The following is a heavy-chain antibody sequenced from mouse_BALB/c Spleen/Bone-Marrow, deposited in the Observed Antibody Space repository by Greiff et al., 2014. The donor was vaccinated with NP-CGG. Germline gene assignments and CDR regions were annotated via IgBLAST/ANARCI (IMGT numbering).Heavy chain of an antibody. CDR3: ARLGYYGSFAY. Sequence: EVMLVESGGGLVQPGGSLELSCAASGFDFSRYWMSWVRQAPGKGLEWIGEINPDSNTINYTPSLKDKFIISRDNAKNTLYLQMSKVRCEDTALYYCARLGYYGSFAYWGQGTLVTVSA. J-gene: IGHJ3*01. CDR2: INPDSNTI. CDR1: GFDFSRYW. D-gene: IGHD1-2*01. V-gene: IGHV4-1*02.